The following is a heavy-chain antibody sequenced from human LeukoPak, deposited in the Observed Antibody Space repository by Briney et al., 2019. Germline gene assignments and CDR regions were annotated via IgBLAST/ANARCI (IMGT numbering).Heavy chain of an antibody. CDR2: INPNSGGT. J-gene: IGHJ4*02. Sequence: ASVKVSCKASGYTFSGYYLHWVRQALGQGLEWMGWINPNSGGTNYAQKFQGRVTMTRDTSISTAYMELSRLRSDDTAVYYCARESNYGSGSSYLPDYWGQGTLVTVSS. D-gene: IGHD3-10*01. CDR3: ARESNYGSGSSYLPDY. CDR1: GYTFSGYY. V-gene: IGHV1-2*02.